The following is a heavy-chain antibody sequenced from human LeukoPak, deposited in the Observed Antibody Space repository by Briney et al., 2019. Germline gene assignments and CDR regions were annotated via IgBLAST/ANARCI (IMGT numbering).Heavy chain of an antibody. CDR3: ARVMSGVGYSYGLYFDY. Sequence: PSETLSLICTVSGGSISSGGYYWSWIRQHPGKGLEWIGYIYYSGSTYYNPSLKSRVTISVDTSQNQFSLKLSSVTAADTAVYYCARVMSGVGYSYGLYFDYWGQGTLVAVSS. J-gene: IGHJ4*02. CDR1: GGSISSGGYY. V-gene: IGHV4-31*03. CDR2: IYYSGST. D-gene: IGHD5-18*01.